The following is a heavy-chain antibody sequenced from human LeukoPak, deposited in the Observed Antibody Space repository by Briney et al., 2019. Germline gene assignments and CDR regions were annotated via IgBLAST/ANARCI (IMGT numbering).Heavy chain of an antibody. Sequence: SETLSLTCTVSGGSINSGSYYWTWIRQPAGKGLEWIGYIYYSGSTNYNPSLKSRVTISVDTSKNQFSLKLSSVTAADTAVYYCAGLVRLERHYYYYMDVWGKGTTVTVSS. CDR2: IYYSGST. J-gene: IGHJ6*03. CDR1: GGSINSGSYY. CDR3: AGLVRLERHYYYYMDV. V-gene: IGHV4-61*10. D-gene: IGHD1-1*01.